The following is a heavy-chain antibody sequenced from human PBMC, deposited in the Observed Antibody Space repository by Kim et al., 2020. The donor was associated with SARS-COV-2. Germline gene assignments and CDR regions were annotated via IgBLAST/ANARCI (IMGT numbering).Heavy chain of an antibody. J-gene: IGHJ6*02. CDR1: GFTFSSYS. CDR2: ISSSSSYI. V-gene: IGHV3-21*01. D-gene: IGHD2-2*01. Sequence: GGSLRLSCAASGFTFSSYSMNWVRQAPGKGLEWVSSISSSSSYIYYADSVKGRFTISRDNAKNSLYLQMNSLRAEDTAVYYCARDPDIVVVPAAPWDYYGMDVWGQGTTVTVSS. CDR3: ARDPDIVVVPAAPWDYYGMDV.